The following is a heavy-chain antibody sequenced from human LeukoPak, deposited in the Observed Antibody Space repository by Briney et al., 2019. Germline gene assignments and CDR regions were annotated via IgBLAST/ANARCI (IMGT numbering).Heavy chain of an antibody. CDR3: ARVIGGTGDYRTNWFDP. D-gene: IGHD4-17*01. Sequence: GGSLRLSCAASGFTFSSYSMNWVRQAPGKGLEWVSSISNSSSYIYYADSVKGRFTISRDNAKNSLYLQMNSLRAEDTAVYYCARVIGGTGDYRTNWFDPWGQGTLVTVSS. CDR1: GFTFSSYS. CDR2: ISNSSSYI. J-gene: IGHJ5*02. V-gene: IGHV3-21*01.